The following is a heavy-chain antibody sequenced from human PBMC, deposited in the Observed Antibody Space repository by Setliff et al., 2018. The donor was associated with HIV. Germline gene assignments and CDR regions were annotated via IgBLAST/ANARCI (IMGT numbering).Heavy chain of an antibody. CDR2: MYYTGST. D-gene: IGHD4-17*01. J-gene: IGHJ4*02. V-gene: IGHV4-39*07. CDR3: ARVGANYGGPDY. CDR1: GGSISSGSYY. Sequence: SETLSLTCTVSGGSISSGSYYWSWIRQPPGKGLEWIGSMYYTGSTYLNPSLKSRVTISVDTSKIQFSLKMTSVTAADTAVYYCARVGANYGGPDYWGQGTRVTVSS.